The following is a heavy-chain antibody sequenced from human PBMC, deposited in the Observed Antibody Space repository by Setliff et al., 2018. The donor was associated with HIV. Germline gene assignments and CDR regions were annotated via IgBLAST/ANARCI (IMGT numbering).Heavy chain of an antibody. CDR3: ASTFSSSWYPEDYYYYAMDV. J-gene: IGHJ6*02. D-gene: IGHD6-13*01. CDR1: GFSFSDYW. CDR2: IKEDGSER. V-gene: IGHV3-7*01. Sequence: GGSLRLSCEVSGFSFSDYWMSWVRQAPGKGLEWVANIKEDGSERYYFDSVKGRFTISRDNAKNSLYLQMNSLRADDTAVYYCASTFSSSWYPEDYYYYAMDVWGQGTTVTVSS.